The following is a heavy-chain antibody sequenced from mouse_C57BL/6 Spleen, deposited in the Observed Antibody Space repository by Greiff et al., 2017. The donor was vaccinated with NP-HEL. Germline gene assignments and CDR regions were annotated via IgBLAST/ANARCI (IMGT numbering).Heavy chain of an antibody. Sequence: VQLQESGAELVRPGASVTLSCKASGYTFTDYEMHWVKQTPVHGLEWIGAIDPETGGTAYNQKFKGKAILTADKSSSTAYMELRSLTSEDSAVYYCLYYYGSSYYAMDYWGQGTSVTVSS. V-gene: IGHV1-15*01. CDR1: GYTFTDYE. CDR3: LYYYGSSYYAMDY. CDR2: IDPETGGT. J-gene: IGHJ4*01. D-gene: IGHD1-1*01.